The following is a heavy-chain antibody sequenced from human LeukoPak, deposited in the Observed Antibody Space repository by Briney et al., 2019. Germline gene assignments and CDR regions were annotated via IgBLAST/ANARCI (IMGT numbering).Heavy chain of an antibody. CDR2: ISGYNGNT. CDR3: AMGETVTTPPRDY. J-gene: IGHJ4*02. D-gene: IGHD4-17*01. V-gene: IGHV1-18*01. CDR1: GYTFTSYG. Sequence: ASVKVSCKASGYTFTSYGFTWVRQAPGQGLEWMGWISGYNGNTNYAQKLQGRVTMTTDASTSTAYMELTSLRSDDTAVYYCAMGETVTTPPRDYWGQGTLVTVSS.